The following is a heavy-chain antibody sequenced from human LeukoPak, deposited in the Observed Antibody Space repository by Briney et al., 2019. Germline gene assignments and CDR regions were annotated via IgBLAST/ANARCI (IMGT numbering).Heavy chain of an antibody. V-gene: IGHV4-31*03. CDR2: IYYSGST. CDR1: GGSISSGGYY. D-gene: IGHD3-22*01. CDR3: ARGPDYYDSSGLDY. Sequence: SETLSLTCTVSGGSISSGGYYWSWIRQHPGKGLEWIGYIYYSGSTYYNPSLKSRVTISVDTSKNQFSLKLSSVTAADTAVYYCARGPDYYDSSGLDYWGQGTLVTVSS. J-gene: IGHJ4*02.